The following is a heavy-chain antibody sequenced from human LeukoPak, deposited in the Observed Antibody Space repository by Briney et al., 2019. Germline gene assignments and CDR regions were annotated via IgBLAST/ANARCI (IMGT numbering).Heavy chain of an antibody. V-gene: IGHV1-69*13. CDR1: GGTFSSYA. CDR3: ASNRDGYNYFWFDP. CDR2: IIPIFGTA. Sequence: SVKVSCKASGGTFSSYAISWVRQAPGQGLEWMGGIIPIFGTANYAQKFQGRVTITADESTSTAYMELSSLRSEDTAVYYCASNRDGYNYFWFDPWSQGTLVTVSS. J-gene: IGHJ5*02. D-gene: IGHD5-24*01.